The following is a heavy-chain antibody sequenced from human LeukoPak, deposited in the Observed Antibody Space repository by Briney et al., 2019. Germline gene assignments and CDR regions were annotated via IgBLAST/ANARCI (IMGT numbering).Heavy chain of an antibody. V-gene: IGHV1-69*02. CDR3: ARGPSGGLPYYFDY. CDR2: IIPILGIA. J-gene: IGHJ4*02. CDR1: GGTFSSYT. Sequence: GSSVKVSCKASGGTFSSYTISSVRQAPGQGLEWMGRIIPILGIANYAQKFQGRVTITADKSTSTAYMELSSLRPEDTAVYYCARGPSGGLPYYFDYWGQGTLVTVSS.